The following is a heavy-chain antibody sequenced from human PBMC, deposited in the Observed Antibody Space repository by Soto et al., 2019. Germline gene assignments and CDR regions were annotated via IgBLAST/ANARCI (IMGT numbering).Heavy chain of an antibody. CDR3: ATTTRFLEWLLGYFQH. CDR1: GYTLTELS. Sequence: ASVKVSCKVSGYTLTELSMHWVRQAPGKGLEWMGGFDPEDGETIYAQKFQGRVTMTEDTSTDTAYMELSSLRSEDTAVYYCATTTRFLEWLLGYFQHWGQGTLVTVSS. CDR2: FDPEDGET. V-gene: IGHV1-24*01. J-gene: IGHJ1*01. D-gene: IGHD3-3*01.